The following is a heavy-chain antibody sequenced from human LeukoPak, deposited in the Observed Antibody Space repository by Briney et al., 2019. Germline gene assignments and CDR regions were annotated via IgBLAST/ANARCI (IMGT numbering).Heavy chain of an antibody. CDR2: ISDSGSLT. CDR1: GFAFSNLG. D-gene: IGHD6-19*01. J-gene: IGHJ4*02. CDR3: AKDARRTNGWYFFDY. Sequence: PGGSLRLSCAASGFAFSNLGMGCVRQAPGQGLEWVSVISDSGSLTYYADSVKGRFTISRDNSKNTLFLQMNSLRAEDTAVYYCAKDARRTNGWYFFDYWGQGTLVTVSS. V-gene: IGHV3-23*01.